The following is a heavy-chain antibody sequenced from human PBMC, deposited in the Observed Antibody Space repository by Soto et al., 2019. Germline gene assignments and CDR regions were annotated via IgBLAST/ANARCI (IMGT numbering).Heavy chain of an antibody. V-gene: IGHV1-18*01. D-gene: IGHD5-18*01. J-gene: IGHJ4*02. CDR2: ISAYNGNT. Sequence: QVQLVQAGAEGKKPGASVKVSCKASGYTFTSYGISWVRQAPGQGLEWMGWISAYNGNTKYAQNLQGRATMTTDTSPSTAYMELRSLKSDDTAVYFCARDQAMAQFDYWGQGTLVTVSS. CDR1: GYTFTSYG. CDR3: ARDQAMAQFDY.